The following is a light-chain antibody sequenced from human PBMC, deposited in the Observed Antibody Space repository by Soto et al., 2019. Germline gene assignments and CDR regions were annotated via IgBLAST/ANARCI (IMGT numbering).Light chain of an antibody. CDR3: QQYNNWPPFT. CDR1: QSVSSN. CDR2: GAS. V-gene: IGKV3-15*01. J-gene: IGKJ3*01. Sequence: EIVMTQSPATLSVSPGERATLSCRASQSVSSNLACYQQKPGHAPRRLLYGASTRATGIPARFSGSGSGTEFTLTISRLQYEDFAVYYCQQYNNWPPFTFGPRTTVHIK.